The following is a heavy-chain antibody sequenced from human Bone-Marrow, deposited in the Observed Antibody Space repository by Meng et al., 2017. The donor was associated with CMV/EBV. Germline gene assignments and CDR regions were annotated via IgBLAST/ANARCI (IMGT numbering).Heavy chain of an antibody. CDR2: IGTAGDT. CDR3: ARVGPLYSSGWYFGKDYYGMDV. V-gene: IGHV3-13*01. J-gene: IGHJ6*02. D-gene: IGHD6-19*01. Sequence: GESLKISCAASGFTFSSYDMHWVRQATGKGLEWVSAIGTAGDTYYPGSVKGRFTISRENAKNSLYLQMNSLRAGDTAVYYCARVGPLYSSGWYFGKDYYGMDVWGQGTTVTVPS. CDR1: GFTFSSYD.